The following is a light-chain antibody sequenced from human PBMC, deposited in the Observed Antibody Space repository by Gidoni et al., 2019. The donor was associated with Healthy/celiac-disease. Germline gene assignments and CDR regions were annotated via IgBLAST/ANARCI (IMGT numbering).Light chain of an antibody. CDR2: AAS. Sequence: DIQMTQSPSSLSASVGDRVTITCRASQSISSYLNWYQQKPGKAPKLLIYAASILQSGVPSRFSGSGSGTDFTLTISSLQPEDFATYYCQQSYSTPFTFGQGTKVEIK. CDR3: QQSYSTPFT. J-gene: IGKJ1*01. V-gene: IGKV1-39*01. CDR1: QSISSY.